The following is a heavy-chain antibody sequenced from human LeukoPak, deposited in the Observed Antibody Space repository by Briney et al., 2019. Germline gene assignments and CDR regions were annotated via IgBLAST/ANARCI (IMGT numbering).Heavy chain of an antibody. CDR3: ARVSGYNYMAYFDY. D-gene: IGHD5-24*01. V-gene: IGHV4-59*11. Sequence: PSETLSLTCTVAGGSISSHYWSWIRQPPGKGLEWSGYIYYSGGTNYNPSLKSRVAISVDTSKNQFSLKLSSVTAADTAVYYCARVSGYNYMAYFDYWGQGTLVTVSS. J-gene: IGHJ4*02. CDR2: IYYSGGT. CDR1: GGSISSHY.